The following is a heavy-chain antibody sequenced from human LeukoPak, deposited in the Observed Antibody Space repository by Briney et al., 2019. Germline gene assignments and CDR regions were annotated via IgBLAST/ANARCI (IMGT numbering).Heavy chain of an antibody. CDR1: GFTVSSNY. Sequence: GGSLRLSCAASGFTVSSNYMSWVRQAPGKGLEWVSVIYSGGSTYYADSVKGRFTISRDNSKNTLCLQMNSLRAEDTAVYYCARPCSGGSCPFDYWGQGTLVTVSS. D-gene: IGHD2-15*01. J-gene: IGHJ4*02. CDR3: ARPCSGGSCPFDY. V-gene: IGHV3-66*01. CDR2: IYSGGST.